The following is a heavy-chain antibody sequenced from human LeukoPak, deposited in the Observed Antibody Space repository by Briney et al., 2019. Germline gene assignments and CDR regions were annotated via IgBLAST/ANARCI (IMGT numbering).Heavy chain of an antibody. CDR1: GFTFSGSA. CDR3: ARRAGEYSHPYDY. CDR2: IRSKANSYAT. V-gene: IGHV3-73*01. Sequence: AGGSLRLSCAASGFTFSGSAMHWVRQASGKGLEWVGRIRSKANSYATAYAASVKGRFTISRDNSKNTLYLQMNSLRAEDTAIYYCARRAGEYSHPYDYWGQGTLVTVSS. J-gene: IGHJ4*02. D-gene: IGHD2-15*01.